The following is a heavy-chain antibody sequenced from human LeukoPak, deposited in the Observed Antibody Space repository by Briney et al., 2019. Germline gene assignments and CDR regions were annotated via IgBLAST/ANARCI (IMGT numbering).Heavy chain of an antibody. J-gene: IGHJ4*02. CDR2: IYYSGST. CDR3: ASTGSSSGYYRFDY. Sequence: SETLSLTCTVSGGSISSYYWSWIRQPPGKGLEWIGSIYYSGSTYYNPSLKSRVTISVDTSKNQFSLKLSSVTAADTAVYYCASTGSSSGYYRFDYWGQGTLVTVSS. D-gene: IGHD3-22*01. CDR1: GGSISSYY. V-gene: IGHV4-39*01.